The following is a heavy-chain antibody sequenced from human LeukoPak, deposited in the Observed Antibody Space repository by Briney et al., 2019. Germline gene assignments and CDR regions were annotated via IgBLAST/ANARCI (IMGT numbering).Heavy chain of an antibody. CDR2: INADSGGP. CDR3: ARDLSSTPNWEFDY. J-gene: IGHJ4*02. D-gene: IGHD7-27*01. Sequence: VASVKVSCKASGYTFSGYFIHWVRQAAGQRLEWMGRINADSGGPEYPPNFQGRVTMTRDTSTSTASMELSRLTSDDTAVYYYARDLSSTPNWEFDYWGQRTLVTVSS. V-gene: IGHV1-2*06. CDR1: GYTFSGYF.